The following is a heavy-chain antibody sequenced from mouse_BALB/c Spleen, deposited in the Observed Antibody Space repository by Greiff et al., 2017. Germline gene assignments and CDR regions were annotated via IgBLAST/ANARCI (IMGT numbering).Heavy chain of an antibody. Sequence: LQESGPGLVKPSQSLSLTCTVTGYSITSDYAWNWIRQFPGNKLEWMGYISYSGSTSYNPSLKSRISITRDTSKNQFFLQLNSVTTEDTATYYCARGTARARTWFAYWGQGTLVTVSA. CDR3: ARGTARARTWFAY. V-gene: IGHV3-2*02. D-gene: IGHD3-2*01. CDR2: ISYSGST. J-gene: IGHJ3*01. CDR1: GYSITSDYA.